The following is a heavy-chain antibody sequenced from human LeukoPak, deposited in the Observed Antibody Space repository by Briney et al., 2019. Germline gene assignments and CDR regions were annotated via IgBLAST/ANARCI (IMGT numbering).Heavy chain of an antibody. D-gene: IGHD3-10*01. J-gene: IGHJ4*02. Sequence: PGGSLRLSWAASGFTFSSYSRNWVRQAPGKGLEWVANIKQDGSEKYYVDSVQGRFTISRDNVNNSLFLQMNSLRAEDTAVYYCARPKSGSGSYSTGFDYWGQGTLVTVSS. V-gene: IGHV3-7*01. CDR1: GFTFSSYS. CDR3: ARPKSGSGSYSTGFDY. CDR2: IKQDGSEK.